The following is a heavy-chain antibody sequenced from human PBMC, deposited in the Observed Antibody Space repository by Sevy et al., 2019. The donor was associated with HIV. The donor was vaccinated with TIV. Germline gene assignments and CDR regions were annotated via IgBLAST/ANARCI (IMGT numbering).Heavy chain of an antibody. CDR3: ARDRGGSKSTRHYYYYYGMDV. Sequence: SQTLSLTCTVSGGSISSYYWSWIRQPPGKGLEWIGYIYYSGSTNYNPSLKSRVTISVDTSKNQYSLKLSSVTAADTAVYYCARDRGGSKSTRHYYYYYGMDVWGQGTTVTVSS. CDR2: IYYSGST. CDR1: GGSISSYY. V-gene: IGHV4-59*01. J-gene: IGHJ6*02. D-gene: IGHD4-4*01.